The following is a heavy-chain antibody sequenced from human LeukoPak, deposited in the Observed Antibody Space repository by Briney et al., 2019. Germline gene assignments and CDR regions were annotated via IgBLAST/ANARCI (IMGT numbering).Heavy chain of an antibody. V-gene: IGHV3-23*01. CDR1: RFIFSNYA. CDR3: AKGKSGSFQ. CDR2: IVGSDERT. D-gene: IGHD5-12*01. J-gene: IGHJ4*02. Sequence: QAGGSLRLSCAASRFIFSNYAMSWVRQAPGKGLEWVSGIVGSDERTYYADSVKGRFTISRDNSKNTLYLQMSSLRAEDTAVYYCAKGKSGSFQWGQGTLVTVSS.